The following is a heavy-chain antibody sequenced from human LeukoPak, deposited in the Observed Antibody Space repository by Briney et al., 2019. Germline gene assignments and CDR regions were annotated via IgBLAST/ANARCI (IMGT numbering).Heavy chain of an antibody. Sequence: GESLKISCKGSGYSFTNYWIAWVRQMPGQGLEWMAIIYSPSFQGQVTISVDKSISTTYLRWSSLKASDTAMYYCARRGWGFGEPKRDHDTLDIWGQGTMVTVSS. V-gene: IGHV5-51*01. D-gene: IGHD3-10*01. CDR2: IY. CDR1: GYSFTNYW. J-gene: IGHJ3*02. CDR3: ARRGWGFGEPKRDHDTLDI.